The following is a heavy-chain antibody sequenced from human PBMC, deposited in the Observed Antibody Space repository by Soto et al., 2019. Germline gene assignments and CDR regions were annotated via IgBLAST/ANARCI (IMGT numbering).Heavy chain of an antibody. V-gene: IGHV4-30-4*01. J-gene: IGHJ5*02. CDR1: GASISSGDYY. D-gene: IGHD3-3*01. Sequence: QVRLQESGPGLVKPSQTLSLKCTVSGASISSGDYYWSWVRQHPGKGLEWIGYIYYSGSTYFNPCHQIRVTSTMETSNIEFILTRSSLTAADTAEYFCDKCGTVFGPVSRFWLDPGCQGTLVTGTS. CDR3: DKCGTVFGPVSRFWLDP. CDR2: IYYSGST.